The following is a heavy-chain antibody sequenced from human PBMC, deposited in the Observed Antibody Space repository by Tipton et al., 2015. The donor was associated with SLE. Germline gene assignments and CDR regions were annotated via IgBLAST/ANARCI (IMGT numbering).Heavy chain of an antibody. Sequence: TLSLTCAVYGGSFSGYYWGWIRQPPGKGLEWIGCIYYSGSTYYNPSIKSRVTISVDTSKNHFSLKLSSVTAADTAVYYCARRNGYSSGWVDYWGRGPLVTVSS. CDR3: ARRNGYSSGWVDY. J-gene: IGHJ4*02. V-gene: IGHV4-34*01. CDR1: GGSFSGYY. CDR2: IYYSGST. D-gene: IGHD6-19*01.